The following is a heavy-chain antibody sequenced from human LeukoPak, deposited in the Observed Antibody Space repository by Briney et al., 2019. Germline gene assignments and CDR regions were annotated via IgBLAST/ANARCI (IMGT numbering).Heavy chain of an antibody. CDR1: GGSISSSSYY. CDR3: AREDSGSYYNYYYFYMDV. V-gene: IGHV4-39*07. Sequence: PSETLSLTCTVSGGSISSSSYYWGWIRQPPGKGLECIGSIFYTGRSYYNPSLKRRVTISVDTSKNQFSLKLSSVTAADTAVYYCAREDSGSYYNYYYFYMDVWGKGTTVTISS. J-gene: IGHJ6*03. D-gene: IGHD3-10*01. CDR2: IFYTGRS.